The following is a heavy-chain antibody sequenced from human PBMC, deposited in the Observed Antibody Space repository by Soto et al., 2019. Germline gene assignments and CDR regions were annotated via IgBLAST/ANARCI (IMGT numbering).Heavy chain of an antibody. CDR3: ASEKAARPDLGLYYYYGMDV. Sequence: SVKVSCKASGGTFSSYAISWVRQAPGQGLEWMGGVIPIFGTANYAQKFQGRGTSTADGSTSTAYMVLSSLRSEDTALYCGASEKAARPDLGLYYYYGMDVWGQGTTVTVAS. CDR2: VIPIFGTA. V-gene: IGHV1-69*13. D-gene: IGHD3-10*01. J-gene: IGHJ6*02. CDR1: GGTFSSYA.